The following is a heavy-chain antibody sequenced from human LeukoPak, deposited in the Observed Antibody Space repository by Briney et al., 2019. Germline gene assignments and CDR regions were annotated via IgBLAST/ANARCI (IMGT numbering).Heavy chain of an antibody. CDR1: GYTFTGYY. V-gene: IGHV1-2*02. Sequence: ASVRVSCKASGYTFTGYYMHWVRQAPGQGLEWMGWINPNSGGTNYAQKFQGRVTMTRDTSISTAYMELSRLRSDDTAVYYCARDSPGIAAAGFDYWGQGTLVTVSS. J-gene: IGHJ4*02. CDR3: ARDSPGIAAAGFDY. CDR2: INPNSGGT. D-gene: IGHD6-13*01.